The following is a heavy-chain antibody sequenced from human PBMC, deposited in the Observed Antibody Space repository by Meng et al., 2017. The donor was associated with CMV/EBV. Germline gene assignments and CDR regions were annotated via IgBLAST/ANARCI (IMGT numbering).Heavy chain of an antibody. V-gene: IGHV2-5*02. CDR3: ARIAAAGRFDY. CDR2: IYWDDDK. Sequence: TLKSLWPARGKPTTPPALTCTFSGFALSTSGVGVGCIRQPPGKALEWLALIYWDDDKRYSPSLKSRLTITKDTSKNQVVLTMINMDPVDTATYYCARIAAAGRFDYWGQGTLVTVSS. D-gene: IGHD6-13*01. J-gene: IGHJ4*02. CDR1: GFALSTSGVG.